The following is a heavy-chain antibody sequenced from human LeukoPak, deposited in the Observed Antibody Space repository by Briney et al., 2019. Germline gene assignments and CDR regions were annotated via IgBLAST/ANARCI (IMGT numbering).Heavy chain of an antibody. CDR3: ARGDCSGGSCYNDPFDY. Sequence: KPSQTLSLTCTVPGGSISSYYWSWIRQPPGKGLGWIGYIYYSGSTNYNPSLKSRVTISVDTSKNQFSLKLSSVTAADTAVYYCARGDCSGGSCYNDPFDYWGQGTLVTVSS. V-gene: IGHV4-59*01. D-gene: IGHD2-15*01. CDR2: IYYSGST. J-gene: IGHJ4*02. CDR1: GGSISSYY.